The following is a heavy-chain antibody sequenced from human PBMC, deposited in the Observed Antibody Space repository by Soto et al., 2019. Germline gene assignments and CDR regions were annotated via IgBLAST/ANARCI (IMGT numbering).Heavy chain of an antibody. V-gene: IGHV1-18*01. CDR3: AASTATSSL. Sequence: QVQLVQSGAEVKKPGASVKVSCKASGYSFTNYGFSWGRQAPGQGLEWMGWINGYNGNTNYAPKLQGRFTMTTDTSTSTAYMELGSLTSDDTAVYFCAASTATSSLWGQGTLVNVSS. J-gene: IGHJ4*02. CDR2: INGYNGNT. D-gene: IGHD1-1*01. CDR1: GYSFTNYG.